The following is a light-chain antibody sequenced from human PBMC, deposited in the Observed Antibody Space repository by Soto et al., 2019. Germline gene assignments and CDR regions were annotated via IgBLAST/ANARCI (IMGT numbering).Light chain of an antibody. CDR2: RES. CDR1: QSIYSN. CDR3: QQYHNLWT. J-gene: IGKJ1*01. Sequence: EIVMTQSPATLSVSPGERSTLSCRASQSIYSNLAWYQQRPGQPPRLLIYRESTRATDIPARFSGSGSGTEFTLTISSLQSEDFAVYYCQQYHNLWTFGQGTKVDIK. V-gene: IGKV3-15*01.